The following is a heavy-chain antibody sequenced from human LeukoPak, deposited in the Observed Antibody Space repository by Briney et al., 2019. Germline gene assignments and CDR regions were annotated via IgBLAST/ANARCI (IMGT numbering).Heavy chain of an antibody. CDR2: ISGSGGTT. CDR1: GFTFTSYA. V-gene: IGHV3-23*01. Sequence: PGGSLRLSCAASGFTFTSYAMTWVRQAPGKGLEWVSAISGSGGTTYYADSVKGRFTISIDNSKNTLYLQMNSLRAEDTAIYYCARRYYDSTGYYSLDYWGQGTLVTVSS. D-gene: IGHD3-22*01. CDR3: ARRYYDSTGYYSLDY. J-gene: IGHJ4*02.